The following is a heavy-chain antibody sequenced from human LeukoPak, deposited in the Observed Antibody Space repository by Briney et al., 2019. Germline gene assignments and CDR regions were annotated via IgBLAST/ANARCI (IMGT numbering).Heavy chain of an antibody. J-gene: IGHJ6*03. CDR1: GGTFSSYA. CDR3: ASGEMATTTEGYYYMDV. D-gene: IGHD5-24*01. Sequence: SVKVSXKASGGTFSSYAISWVRQAPGQGLEWIGGIIPIFGTANYAQKFQGRVTITADESTSTAYMELSSLRSEDTAVYYCASGEMATTTEGYYYMDVWGEGTTVTVSS. CDR2: IIPIFGTA. V-gene: IGHV1-69*13.